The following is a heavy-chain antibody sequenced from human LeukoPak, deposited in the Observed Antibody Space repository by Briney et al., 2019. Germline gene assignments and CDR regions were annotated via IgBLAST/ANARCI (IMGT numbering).Heavy chain of an antibody. D-gene: IGHD3/OR15-3a*01. V-gene: IGHV3-13*01. CDR2: IGTAGDT. CDR1: GFTFSSYD. CDR3: ARDRNFEFWTAQSAGDGMDV. Sequence: PGGSLRLSCAASGFTFSSYDMHWVRQATGEGLEWVSAIGTAGDTYYPGSVKGRFTISRDNAKNSLSLQMNSLTAEDTAVYYCARDRNFEFWTAQSAGDGMDVWGQGTTVTVSS. J-gene: IGHJ6*02.